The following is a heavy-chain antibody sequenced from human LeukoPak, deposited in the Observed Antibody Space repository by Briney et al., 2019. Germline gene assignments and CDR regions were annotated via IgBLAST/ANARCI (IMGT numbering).Heavy chain of an antibody. CDR2: INHSGST. CDR3: ARARAGRIRGVDY. CDR1: GGSFSGYY. V-gene: IGHV4-34*01. D-gene: IGHD1-26*01. J-gene: IGHJ4*02. Sequence: SETLSLTCAVYGGSFSGYYWSWIRQPPGKGLEWIGEINHSGSTNYNPSLKSRVTISVDTSKNQFSLKLSSVTAADTAVYYCARARAGRIRGVDYWGQGTLVTASS.